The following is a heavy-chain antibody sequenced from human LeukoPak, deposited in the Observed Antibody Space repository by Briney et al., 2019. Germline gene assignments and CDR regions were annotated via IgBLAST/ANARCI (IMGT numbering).Heavy chain of an antibody. CDR2: IYYSGST. V-gene: IGHV4-59*08. D-gene: IGHD3-9*01. CDR3: ARARIDILTGHQAFDI. J-gene: IGHJ3*02. CDR1: GGSISSYY. Sequence: SETLSLTCTVSGGSISSYYWSWIRQPPGKGLEWIGYIYYSGSTNYNPSLKSRVTISVDTSKNQFSLKLSSVTAADTAVYYCARARIDILTGHQAFDIWGQGTMVTVSS.